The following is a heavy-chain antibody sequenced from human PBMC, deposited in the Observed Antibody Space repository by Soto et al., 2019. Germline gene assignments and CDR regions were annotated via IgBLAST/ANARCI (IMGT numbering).Heavy chain of an antibody. Sequence: SETLSLTCAVYGGCFSGYYWSWIRQPPGKGLEWIGEINHSGNTNYNPSLKSRVTISVDKSKNQFSLKLSSVTAADTAVYYCASQGLPYFDWSPTPLYYMDVWGKGTTVTVSS. J-gene: IGHJ6*03. CDR3: ASQGLPYFDWSPTPLYYMDV. D-gene: IGHD3-9*01. CDR1: GGCFSGYY. V-gene: IGHV4-34*01. CDR2: INHSGNT.